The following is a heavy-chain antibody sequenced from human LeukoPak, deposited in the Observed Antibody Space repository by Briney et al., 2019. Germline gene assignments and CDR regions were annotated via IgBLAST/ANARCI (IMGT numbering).Heavy chain of an antibody. CDR1: GGSISSYY. D-gene: IGHD6-19*01. V-gene: IGHV4-59*12. Sequence: PSETLSLTCTVSGGSISSYYWSWIRQPPGKGLEWIGYIYYSGSTNYNPSLKSRVTISVDTSKNQFSLKLSSVTAADTAVYYCARDGGIAVAGILGFDYWGQGTLVTVSS. J-gene: IGHJ4*02. CDR3: ARDGGIAVAGILGFDY. CDR2: IYYSGST.